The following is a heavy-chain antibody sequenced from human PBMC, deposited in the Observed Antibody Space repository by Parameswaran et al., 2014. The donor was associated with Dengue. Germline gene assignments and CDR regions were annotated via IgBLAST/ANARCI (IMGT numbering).Heavy chain of an antibody. CDR2: INPNSGGT. J-gene: IGHJ3*02. CDR3: ASRYCSSTSCGFHAFDI. V-gene: IGHV1-2*04. D-gene: IGHD2-2*01. Sequence: WVRQAPGQGLEWMGWINPNSGGTNYAQKFQGWVTMTRDTSISTAYMELSRLRSDDTAVYYCASRYCSSTSCGFHAFDIWGQGTMVTVSS.